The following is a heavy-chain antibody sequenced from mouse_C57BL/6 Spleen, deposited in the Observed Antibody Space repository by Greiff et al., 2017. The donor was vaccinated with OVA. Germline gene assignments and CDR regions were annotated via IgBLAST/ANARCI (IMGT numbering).Heavy chain of an antibody. Sequence: EVQVVESGPGLVKPSQSLSLTCSVTGYSITSGYYWNWIRQFPGNKLEWMGYICYDGSNNYNPSLKNRISITRDPSKNQFFLKLNSVTTEDTATYYCARGGTGTGAMDYWGQGTSVTVSS. V-gene: IGHV3-6*01. CDR1: GYSITSGYY. CDR3: ARGGTGTGAMDY. J-gene: IGHJ4*01. CDR2: ICYDGSN. D-gene: IGHD4-1*01.